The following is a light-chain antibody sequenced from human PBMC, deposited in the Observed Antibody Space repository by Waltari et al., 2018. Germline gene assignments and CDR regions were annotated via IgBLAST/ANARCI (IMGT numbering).Light chain of an antibody. CDR2: DVS. CDR1: RSDIGGYNH. Sequence: QSALTQPASVSGSPGQSITISCTGTRSDIGGYNHFSWYQQHPGKVPKLIIYDVSGRPSGVSNRFSDSKSGNTASLTISGLQAEDEADYYCSSYTSSTTNVFGSGTKVTVL. J-gene: IGLJ6*01. CDR3: SSYTSSTTNV. V-gene: IGLV2-14*03.